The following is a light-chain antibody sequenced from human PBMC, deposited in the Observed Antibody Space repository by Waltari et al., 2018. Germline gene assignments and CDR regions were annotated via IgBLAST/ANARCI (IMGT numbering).Light chain of an antibody. CDR2: EVN. V-gene: IGLV2-23*02. Sequence: QSALTQPASVSGSPGQSITISCTGTSSDVESYNLVSWYQQHPGKAPKVMIYEVNKRPPGVCSRLSAYKSGNTPTLTISVLQAEDEADYYCCSYAGSTTYVFGTGTRVTVL. J-gene: IGLJ1*01. CDR1: SSDVESYNL. CDR3: CSYAGSTTYV.